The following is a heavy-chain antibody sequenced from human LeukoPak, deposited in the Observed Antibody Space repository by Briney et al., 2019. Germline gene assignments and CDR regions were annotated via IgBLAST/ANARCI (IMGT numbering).Heavy chain of an antibody. J-gene: IGHJ4*02. D-gene: IGHD4-17*01. Sequence: GGSLRLSCAASGFTFSSYEVNWVRQAPGKGLEWVSYISSSGSTMYYADSVKGRFTVSRDNAKNSLFLQMNSLRAEDTAVYYCARVRVTVTTLDYWGQGALVTVSS. CDR3: ARVRVTVTTLDY. CDR1: GFTFSSYE. V-gene: IGHV3-48*03. CDR2: ISSSGSTM.